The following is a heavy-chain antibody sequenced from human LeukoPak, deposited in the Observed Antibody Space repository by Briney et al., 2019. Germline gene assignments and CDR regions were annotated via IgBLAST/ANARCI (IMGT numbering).Heavy chain of an antibody. J-gene: IGHJ3*02. Sequence: GGALRLSCAASGFTFSSYDMTWVRQAPGRGLEWVSSIRPSGDNTYYGDSVKGRFTISRDNSKNTVYLQMNNMRAEDTAVYYCARATSSQVRPFDIWGQGTMVTVSS. CDR1: GFTFSSYD. CDR3: ARATSSQVRPFDI. D-gene: IGHD3-10*01. V-gene: IGHV3-23*01. CDR2: IRPSGDNT.